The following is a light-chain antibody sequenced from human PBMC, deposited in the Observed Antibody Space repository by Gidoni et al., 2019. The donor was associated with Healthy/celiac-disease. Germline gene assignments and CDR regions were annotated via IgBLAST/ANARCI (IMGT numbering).Light chain of an antibody. CDR1: QSVSSY. CDR3: QQRSNWPPWT. Sequence: EIVLTPSPATLSLSPGERATLSCRASQSVSSYLAWYQQKPGQAPRLLIYDASNRATGIPARFSGSGSGTDFTLTISSLEPEDFAVYYCQQRSNWPPWTFGQGTKVESK. CDR2: DAS. J-gene: IGKJ1*01. V-gene: IGKV3-11*01.